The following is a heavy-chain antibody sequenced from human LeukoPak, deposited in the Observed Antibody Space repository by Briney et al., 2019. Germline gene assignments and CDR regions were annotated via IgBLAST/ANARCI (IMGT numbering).Heavy chain of an antibody. CDR1: GFTFSSYS. V-gene: IGHV3-21*01. CDR2: ISSSSSYI. J-gene: IGHJ4*02. D-gene: IGHD6-6*01. CDR3: ARDRTGIAARYFDY. Sequence: GGSLRLSCAASGFTFSSYSMNWVRQAPGKGLELVSSISSSSSYIYYADSVKGRFTISRDNAKNSLYLQMNSLRAEDTAVYYCARDRTGIAARYFDYWGQGTLVTVSS.